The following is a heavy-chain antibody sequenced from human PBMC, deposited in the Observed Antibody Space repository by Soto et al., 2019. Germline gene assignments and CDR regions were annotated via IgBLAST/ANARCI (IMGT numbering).Heavy chain of an antibody. CDR1: GLTISNAW. J-gene: IGHJ6*02. V-gene: IGHV3-15*07. CDR2: IKTNTEGGTT. CDR3: TTGSVEGV. Sequence: EVQLVESGGGFIYPGGSLRLSCAASGLTISNAWMNWVRQAPGKGLEWVGRIKTNTEGGTTDYAAAVKGRFTVSRDDSNNTMYLKMTSLKTEDTAVYYCTTGSVEGVWGQGTTVTVSS. D-gene: IGHD2-15*01.